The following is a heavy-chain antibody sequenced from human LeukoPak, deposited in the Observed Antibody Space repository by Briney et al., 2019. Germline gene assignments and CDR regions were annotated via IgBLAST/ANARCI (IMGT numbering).Heavy chain of an antibody. CDR3: ARAHLRSSPQNWFDP. CDR1: GYTFTSYY. Sequence: ASVKVSCKASGYTFTSYYMHWVRQAPGQGLEWMGIISPSGGSTTYVQKFQGRVTMTRDMSTNTVYMELSSLRPEDTAVYYCARAHLRSSPQNWFDPWGQGTLVTVSS. V-gene: IGHV1-46*01. J-gene: IGHJ5*02. D-gene: IGHD6-13*01. CDR2: ISPSGGST.